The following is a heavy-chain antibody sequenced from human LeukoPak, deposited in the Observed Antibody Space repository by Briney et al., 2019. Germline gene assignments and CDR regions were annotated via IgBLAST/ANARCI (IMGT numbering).Heavy chain of an antibody. CDR3: AKGILRYFDWLDY. Sequence: GGSLRLSCAASGFTFSSYGMHWVRQAPGKGLEWMAFIRYDGSNKYYADSVKGRFTISRDNSKNTLYLQMNSLRAEDTAVYYCAKGILRYFDWLDYWGQGTLVTVSS. D-gene: IGHD3-9*01. V-gene: IGHV3-30*02. CDR2: IRYDGSNK. J-gene: IGHJ4*02. CDR1: GFTFSSYG.